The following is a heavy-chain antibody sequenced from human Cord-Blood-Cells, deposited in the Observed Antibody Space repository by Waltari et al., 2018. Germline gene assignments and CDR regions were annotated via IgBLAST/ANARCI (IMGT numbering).Heavy chain of an antibody. CDR1: GFTFSSYW. Sequence: EVQLVDSGGGLVQPGGSLRLSCAASGFTFSSYWISWVRQAPGKGLEWVANIKQDGSEKYYVDSVKGRFTISRDNAKNSLYPQMNSLRAEDTAVYYCATVVAATFDYWGQGTLVTVSS. CDR3: ATVVAATFDY. J-gene: IGHJ4*02. V-gene: IGHV3-7*01. D-gene: IGHD2-15*01. CDR2: IKQDGSEK.